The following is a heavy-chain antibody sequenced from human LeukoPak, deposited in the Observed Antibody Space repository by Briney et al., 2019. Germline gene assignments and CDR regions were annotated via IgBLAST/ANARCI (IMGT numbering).Heavy chain of an antibody. CDR3: ARDTVYCSSTSCYINAFDI. CDR2: ISAYNGNT. J-gene: IGHJ3*02. D-gene: IGHD2-2*02. Sequence: ASVKVSCKASGYTFTSYGISWVRQAPGQGLEWMGWISAYNGNTNYAQKLQGRVTMTTDTSTSTAYMELRSLRSDDTAVYYCARDTVYCSSTSCYINAFDIWGQGTMVTVSS. V-gene: IGHV1-18*01. CDR1: GYTFTSYG.